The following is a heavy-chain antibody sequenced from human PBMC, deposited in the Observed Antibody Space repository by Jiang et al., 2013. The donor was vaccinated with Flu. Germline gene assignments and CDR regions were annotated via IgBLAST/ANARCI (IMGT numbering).Heavy chain of an antibody. CDR2: ISAYNGNT. Sequence: SWVRQAPGQGLEWMGWISAYNGNTNYAQKLQGRVTMTTDTSTSTAYMELRSLRSDDTAVYYCAREQRGSITIWTKGTFYYYYGMDVWGQGTTVTVSS. CDR3: AREQRGSITIWTKGTFYYYYGMDV. D-gene: IGHD3-10*01. J-gene: IGHJ6*02. V-gene: IGHV1-18*01.